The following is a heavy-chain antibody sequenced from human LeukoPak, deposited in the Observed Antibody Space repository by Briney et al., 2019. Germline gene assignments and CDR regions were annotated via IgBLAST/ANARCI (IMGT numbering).Heavy chain of an antibody. CDR2: ISYDGSNK. CDR1: GFTFSSYW. V-gene: IGHV3-30-3*01. D-gene: IGHD3-22*01. Sequence: GGSLRLSCAASGFTFSSYWMSWVRQAPGKGLEWVAVISYDGSNKYYADSVKGRFTISRDNSKNTLYLQMNSLRAEDTAVYYCARVGYYDSSGYLLGAFDIWGQGTMVTVSS. CDR3: ARVGYYDSSGYLLGAFDI. J-gene: IGHJ3*02.